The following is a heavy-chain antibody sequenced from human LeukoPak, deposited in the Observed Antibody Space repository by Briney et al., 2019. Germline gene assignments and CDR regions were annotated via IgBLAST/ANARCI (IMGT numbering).Heavy chain of an antibody. Sequence: SETLSLTCAVYGGSFSGYYWSWIRQPPGKGLEWIGEINHSGSTNYNPSLKSRVTISVDTSKNQFSLKLSSVPAADTAVYYCARVGRYCSSTSCYTGSYNWFDPWGQGTLVTVSS. D-gene: IGHD2-2*02. CDR3: ARVGRYCSSTSCYTGSYNWFDP. V-gene: IGHV4-34*01. J-gene: IGHJ5*02. CDR1: GGSFSGYY. CDR2: INHSGST.